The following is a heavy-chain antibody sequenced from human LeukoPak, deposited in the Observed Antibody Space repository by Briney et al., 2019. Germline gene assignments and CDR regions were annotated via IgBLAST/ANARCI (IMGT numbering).Heavy chain of an antibody. J-gene: IGHJ4*02. V-gene: IGHV1-2*02. CDR3: ARDLGYDSSGFLY. CDR1: GYTFTGYY. CDR2: INPNSGGT. Sequence: GASVKISCKASGYTFTGYYMHWVRQAPGQGLEWMGWINPNSGGTNYAQKFQGRVTMTRDTTISTAYMELSRLRSDDTAVYYCARDLGYDSSGFLYWGQGTLVTVSS. D-gene: IGHD3-22*01.